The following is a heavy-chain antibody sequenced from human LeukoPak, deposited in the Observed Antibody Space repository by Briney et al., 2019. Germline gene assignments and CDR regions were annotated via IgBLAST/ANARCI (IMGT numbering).Heavy chain of an antibody. V-gene: IGHV3-23*01. Sequence: AGGSLRLSCAASGFTFSSYAMSWVRQAPGKGLEWASAISGSGGSTYYADSVKGRFTISRDNSKNTLYLQMNSLRAEDTAVYYCAKESYIVATISDFGIDYWGQGTLVTVSS. J-gene: IGHJ4*02. CDR1: GFTFSSYA. CDR3: AKESYIVATISDFGIDY. D-gene: IGHD5-12*01. CDR2: ISGSGGST.